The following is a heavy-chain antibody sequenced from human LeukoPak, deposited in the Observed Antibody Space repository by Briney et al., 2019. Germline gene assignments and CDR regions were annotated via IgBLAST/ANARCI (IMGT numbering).Heavy chain of an antibody. CDR2: INAGNGNT. CDR1: GGTFSSYA. Sequence: ASVKVSCKASGGTFSSYAISWVRQAPGQRLEWMGWINAGNGNTKYSQKFQGRVTITRDTSASTAYMELSSLRSEDTAVYYCASGSSSWYGYYYYYGMDVWGQGTTVTVSS. J-gene: IGHJ6*02. CDR3: ASGSSSWYGYYYYYGMDV. V-gene: IGHV1-3*01. D-gene: IGHD6-13*01.